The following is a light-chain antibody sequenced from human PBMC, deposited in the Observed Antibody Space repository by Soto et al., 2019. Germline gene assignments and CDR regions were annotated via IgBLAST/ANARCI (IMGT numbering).Light chain of an antibody. Sequence: DIQMTQSPSTLSASVGDRVTITCRASQSISGSLAWYQQKPGKAPKLLIYEASNLKSGVPSRFSGSGSGTEYTLTISSLQPDDFASYYCQQYNVFWTFGQGTKVEIK. CDR3: QQYNVFWT. CDR1: QSISGS. CDR2: EAS. J-gene: IGKJ1*01. V-gene: IGKV1-5*03.